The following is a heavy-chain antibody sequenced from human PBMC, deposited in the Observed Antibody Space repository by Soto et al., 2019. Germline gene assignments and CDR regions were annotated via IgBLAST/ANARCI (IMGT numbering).Heavy chain of an antibody. V-gene: IGHV4-59*01. Sequence: SETLSLTCTVSGGSISSYYWSWIRQPPGKGLEWIGYIYYSGSTNYNPSLKSRVTISVDTSKNQFSLKLSSVTAADTAVYYCARDNVRRNKGTNGVCSGFDPWGQGTLVTVSS. CDR2: IYYSGST. D-gene: IGHD2-8*01. J-gene: IGHJ5*02. CDR1: GGSISSYY. CDR3: ARDNVRRNKGTNGVCSGFDP.